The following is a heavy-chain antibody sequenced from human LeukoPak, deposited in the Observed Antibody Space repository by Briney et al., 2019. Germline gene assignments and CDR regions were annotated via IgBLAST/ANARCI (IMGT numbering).Heavy chain of an antibody. D-gene: IGHD2-21*02. J-gene: IGHJ1*01. CDR1: GGTFSSYA. V-gene: IGHV1-69*06. CDR2: IIPIFGTA. CDR3: ASDCGGDCYPLAEYFQH. Sequence: SVKVSCKASGGTFSSYAISWVRQASGQGLEWMGGIIPIFGTANYAQKFQGRVTITADKSTSTAYMELSSLRSEDTAVYYCASDCGGDCYPLAEYFQHWGQGTLVTVSS.